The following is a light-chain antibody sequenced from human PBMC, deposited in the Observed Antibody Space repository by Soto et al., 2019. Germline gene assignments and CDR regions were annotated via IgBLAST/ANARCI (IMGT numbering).Light chain of an antibody. Sequence: ESVMTRPSAPPFVSPGAGAPLSCRASRSISRYLAWYQHQPGQAPRLLIYGASTRATGTPARFSGSGSGTEFTLTISSLQSEDFAVYYCQQDNKCPRRFGQGAKVDIK. CDR3: QQDNKCPRR. CDR1: RSISRY. J-gene: IGKJ1*01. CDR2: GAS. V-gene: IGKV3-15*01.